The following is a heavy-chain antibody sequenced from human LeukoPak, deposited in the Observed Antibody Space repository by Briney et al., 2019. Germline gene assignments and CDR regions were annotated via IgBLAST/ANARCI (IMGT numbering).Heavy chain of an antibody. V-gene: IGHV1-24*01. D-gene: IGHD6-19*01. CDR3: ATDRVYRSSGRSWGFFDY. Sequence: ASVKVSCKISGYSPRDLSIHWVRQAPGEGLAWMGGFDSANNKNVGTQKFQGRVIMSEDTSADTAYMELTSLRSEDTAVYFCATDRVYRSSGRSWGFFDYWGQGTLVIVSS. CDR2: FDSANNKN. J-gene: IGHJ4*02. CDR1: GYSPRDLS.